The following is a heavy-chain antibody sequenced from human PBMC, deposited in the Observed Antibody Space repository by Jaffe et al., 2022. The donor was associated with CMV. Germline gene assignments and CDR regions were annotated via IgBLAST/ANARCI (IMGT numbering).Heavy chain of an antibody. D-gene: IGHD2-8*01. Sequence: QVQLQESGPGLVKPSQTLSLTCTVSGGSISSGGYYWSWIRQHPGKGLEWIGYIYYSGSTYYNPSLKSRVTISVDTSKNQFSLKLSSVTAADTAVYYCARGPLGYCTNGVCYRRLGYFDLWGRGTLVTVSS. CDR3: ARGPLGYCTNGVCYRRLGYFDL. CDR1: GGSISSGGYY. V-gene: IGHV4-31*03. J-gene: IGHJ2*01. CDR2: IYYSGST.